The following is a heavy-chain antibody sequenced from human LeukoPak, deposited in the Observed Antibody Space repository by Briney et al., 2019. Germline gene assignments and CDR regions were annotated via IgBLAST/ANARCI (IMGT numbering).Heavy chain of an antibody. J-gene: IGHJ4*02. CDR2: IRSSGSTI. CDR1: GFTFSDYY. D-gene: IGHD3-16*02. CDR3: ARVIQGPYYFDY. Sequence: GSLRLSCAASGFTFSDYYMSWIRQAPGKGLEWVSHIRSSGSTIYYADFVKGRFTLSRDNAKNSLYLQMNSLRAEDTAVYYCARVIQGPYYFDYWGQGTLVIVSS. V-gene: IGHV3-11*01.